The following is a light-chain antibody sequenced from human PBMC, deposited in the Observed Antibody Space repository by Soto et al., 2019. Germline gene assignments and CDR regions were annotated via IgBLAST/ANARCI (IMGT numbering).Light chain of an antibody. J-gene: IGKJ2*01. CDR2: AAS. CDR1: QSISSY. Sequence: DIQMTQSPSSLSASVGDRVTITCRASQSISSYLNWYQQKPGKAPKLLIYAASSLQSGVPSRFSGRGSGTDFTLTISSLQPEEFATYYCQQSYSTPYTFGQGTKLAIK. CDR3: QQSYSTPYT. V-gene: IGKV1-39*01.